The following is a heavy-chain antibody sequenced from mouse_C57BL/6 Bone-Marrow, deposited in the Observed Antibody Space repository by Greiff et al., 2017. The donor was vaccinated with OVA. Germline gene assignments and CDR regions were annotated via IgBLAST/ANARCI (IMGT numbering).Heavy chain of an antibody. D-gene: IGHD1-1*01. V-gene: IGHV1-82*01. CDR1: GYAFSSSW. CDR2: IYPGDGDT. Sequence: QVQLQQSGPELVKPGASVKISCKASGYAFSSSWMNWVKQRPGKGLEWIGRIYPGDGDTNYNGKFKGKATLTADKSSSTAYMQLSSLTSEDSAVYCCAITTVVATDYYAMDYWGQGTSVTVSS. CDR3: AITTVVATDYYAMDY. J-gene: IGHJ4*01.